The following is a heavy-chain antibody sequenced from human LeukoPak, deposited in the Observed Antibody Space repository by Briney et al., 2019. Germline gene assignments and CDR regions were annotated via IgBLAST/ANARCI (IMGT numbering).Heavy chain of an antibody. J-gene: IGHJ4*02. D-gene: IGHD3-10*01. CDR2: ISGSGGST. Sequence: PGGSLRLSCADSGFTSSSYAMSWVRHAPGKGLGWGSAISGSGGSTYYADYVKGRFTISRDNSKNTLYLQMNSLRAEDTAVYYCAKESGYYGSGSYLDYWGQGTLVTVSS. V-gene: IGHV3-23*01. CDR3: AKESGYYGSGSYLDY. CDR1: GFTSSSYA.